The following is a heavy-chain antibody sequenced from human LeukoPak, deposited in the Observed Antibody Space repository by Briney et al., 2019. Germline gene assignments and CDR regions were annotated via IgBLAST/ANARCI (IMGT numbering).Heavy chain of an antibody. D-gene: IGHD1-26*01. J-gene: IGHJ4*02. CDR1: GYTFTSYD. V-gene: IGHV1-8*03. Sequence: GSVKVSCKASGYTFTSYDINWVRQATGQGLEWMGWMNPNSGNTGYAQKFQGRVTITRNTSISTAYMELSSLRSEDTAVYYCARDAGLREGAFDYWGQGTLVTVSS. CDR2: MNPNSGNT. CDR3: ARDAGLREGAFDY.